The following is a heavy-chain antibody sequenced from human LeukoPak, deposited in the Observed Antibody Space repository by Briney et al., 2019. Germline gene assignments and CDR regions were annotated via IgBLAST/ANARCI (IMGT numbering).Heavy chain of an antibody. Sequence: PGRSLRLSCAASGFTFSSYGMHWVRQAPGKGLEWVAVIWYDGSNKYHADSVKGRFTISRDNSKNKLYLQMNSLRAEDTAVYYCARAAYDSTGYLTLWGQGTLVIVSS. D-gene: IGHD3-22*01. CDR3: ARAAYDSTGYLTL. V-gene: IGHV3-33*01. CDR1: GFTFSSYG. J-gene: IGHJ4*02. CDR2: IWYDGSNK.